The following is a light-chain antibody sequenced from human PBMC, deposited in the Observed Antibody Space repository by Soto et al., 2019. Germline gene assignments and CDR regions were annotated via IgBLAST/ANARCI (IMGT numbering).Light chain of an antibody. CDR1: HNNVGHENF. V-gene: IGLV2-14*03. J-gene: IGLJ2*01. Sequence: VLTQPASGFPTPERSLTFSRTGNHNNVGHENFVSWYQQHPDKVPKLIIYDVTRRASGVSSRFSASKSGNTAYLAISGLQADDEAYYYCDTATSDIHPLYLFG. CDR2: DVT. CDR3: DTATSDIHPLYL.